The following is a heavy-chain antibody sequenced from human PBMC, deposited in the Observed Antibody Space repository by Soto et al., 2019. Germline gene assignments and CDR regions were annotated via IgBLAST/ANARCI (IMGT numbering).Heavy chain of an antibody. Sequence: EVQLVESGGSLIKPGGSVRLSCVVSGSTFSNLWMTWVRQAPRKGLEWVGSIKSNVNGGTTDYAAPVKGRFTISRDDSKDTLYLEMNSLKTEDTAVYYCTTDRLFSRGGVIVTWGQGAMVTVSS. D-gene: IGHD3-16*02. CDR1: GSTFSNLW. J-gene: IGHJ3*01. V-gene: IGHV3-15*01. CDR2: IKSNVNGGTT. CDR3: TTDRLFSRGGVIVT.